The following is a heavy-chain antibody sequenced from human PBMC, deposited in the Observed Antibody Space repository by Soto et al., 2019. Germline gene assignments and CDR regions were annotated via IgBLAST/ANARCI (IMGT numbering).Heavy chain of an antibody. CDR2: ISSSSTI. CDR1: GFTFSSYS. D-gene: IGHD2-21*01. J-gene: IGHJ4*02. CDR3: YLPPPAPGLG. V-gene: IGHV3-48*01. Sequence: GGSLRLSCAASGFTFSSYSMNWVRQAPGKGLEWVSYISSSSTIYYADSVKGRFTISRDNAKNSLYLQMNSLRAEDTAVYYCYLPPPAPGLGWGQGTLVTVSS.